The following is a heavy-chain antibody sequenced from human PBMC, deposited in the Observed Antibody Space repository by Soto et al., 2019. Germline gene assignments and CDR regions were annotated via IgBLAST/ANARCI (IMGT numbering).Heavy chain of an antibody. CDR2: IYYSGST. CDR3: ARHELILASSGWFDY. CDR1: GGSISSSSYY. Sequence: PSETLSLTCTVSGGSISSSSYYWGWIRQPPGKGLEWIGSIYYSGSTYYNPPLKSRVTISVDTSKNQFSLKLSSVTAADTAVYYCARHELILASSGWFDYWGQGTLVTVSS. J-gene: IGHJ4*02. D-gene: IGHD6-19*01. V-gene: IGHV4-39*01.